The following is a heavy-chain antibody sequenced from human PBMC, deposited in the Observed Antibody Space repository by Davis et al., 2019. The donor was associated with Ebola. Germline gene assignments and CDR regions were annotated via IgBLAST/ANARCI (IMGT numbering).Heavy chain of an antibody. V-gene: IGHV3-15*01. CDR3: SRGPRNYYYYAMDV. Sequence: GESLKISCAVSGVTFRNYVMSWVRQAPGKGLEWVGLIKTKTDGGTTDYAAPVKGRFTISRDDSNNTLYLQMDSLKTEDTAVYYCSRGPRNYYYYAMDVWGQGTTVSVSS. CDR2: IKTKTDGGTT. CDR1: GVTFRNYV. D-gene: IGHD6-6*01. J-gene: IGHJ6*02.